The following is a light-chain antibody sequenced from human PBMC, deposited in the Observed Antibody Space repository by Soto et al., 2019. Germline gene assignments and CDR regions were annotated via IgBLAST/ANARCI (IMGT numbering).Light chain of an antibody. Sequence: DIQMTQSPSSLSASVGDRVTITFRASQSISSYLNWYQQQPWKAPKLLIYAAYSLETGVPSRVSGSGSGTDLTLTISSLQPEDFAPDYCHQSYSTPTFGQGTKVETK. CDR1: QSISSY. CDR2: AAY. CDR3: HQSYSTPT. V-gene: IGKV1-39*01. J-gene: IGKJ1*01.